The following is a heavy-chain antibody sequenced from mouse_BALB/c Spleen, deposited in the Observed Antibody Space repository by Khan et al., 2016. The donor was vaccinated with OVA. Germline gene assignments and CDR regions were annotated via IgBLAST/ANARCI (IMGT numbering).Heavy chain of an antibody. CDR1: GFTFGNFG. Sequence: EVELVESGGGLVQPGGSRKLSCAASGFTFGNFGMHWVRQPPEKGLEWVAYISSGSATIYYEDTVKGRFTISRDHPKNTLVLRMTSLSSEAMAIIYCARSLITTWYFDVWGAGTTVTVSS. V-gene: IGHV5-17*02. CDR3: ARSLITTWYFDV. J-gene: IGHJ1*01. D-gene: IGHD2-4*01. CDR2: ISSGSATI.